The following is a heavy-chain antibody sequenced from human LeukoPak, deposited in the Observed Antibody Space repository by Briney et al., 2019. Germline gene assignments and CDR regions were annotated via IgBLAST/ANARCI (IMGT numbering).Heavy chain of an antibody. Sequence: GGSLRLSCAASGFTFSSYAMSWVRQAPGKGLEWVSAISGSGGSTDYADSVKGRFTISRDNAKNTLYLQMNSLTVEDTAVYYCATAGSYRFDYWGQGTLVTVSS. CDR2: ISGSGGST. J-gene: IGHJ4*02. D-gene: IGHD3-16*02. CDR3: ATAGSYRFDY. V-gene: IGHV3-23*01. CDR1: GFTFSSYA.